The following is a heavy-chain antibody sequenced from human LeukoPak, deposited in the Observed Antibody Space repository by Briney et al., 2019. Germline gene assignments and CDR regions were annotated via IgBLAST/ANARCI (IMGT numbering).Heavy chain of an antibody. D-gene: IGHD3-3*01. CDR1: GYTFTSYD. V-gene: IGHV1-8*01. CDR2: MNPNSGNT. CDR3: ARGGGYDFWSGYYTGDYYYGMDV. J-gene: IGHJ6*02. Sequence: GASVRVSCKASGYTFTSYDINWVRQAPGQGLEWMGWMNPNSGNTDYAQKFQGRVTMTRNTSISTAYMELSSLRSEDTAVYYCARGGGYDFWSGYYTGDYYYGMDVWGQGTTVTVSS.